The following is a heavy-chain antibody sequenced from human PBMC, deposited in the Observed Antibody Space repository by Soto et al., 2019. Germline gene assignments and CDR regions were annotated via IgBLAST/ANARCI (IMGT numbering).Heavy chain of an antibody. CDR1: GNSISDYY. J-gene: IGHJ6*02. CDR2: IYYSGSI. Sequence: PSETLSLTCTVSGNSISDYYWSWIRQTPGKGLEWIGNIYYSGSISYNPSLESRVTISVDTSNNQFSLELSSVTAADTAVYFCARIWGSTIFGVDYYGMDVWGQGTTVTVSS. D-gene: IGHD3-3*01. V-gene: IGHV4-59*01. CDR3: ARIWGSTIFGVDYYGMDV.